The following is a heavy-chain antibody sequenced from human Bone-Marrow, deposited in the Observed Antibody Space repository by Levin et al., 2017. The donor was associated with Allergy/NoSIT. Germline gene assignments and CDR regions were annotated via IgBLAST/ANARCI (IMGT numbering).Heavy chain of an antibody. D-gene: IGHD4-17*01. CDR2: MYYSGSS. CDR3: TRPSGYFGDYYFDY. Sequence: SETLSLTCTVSGGSISSSSYYWGWIRQPPGTGLEWIGSMYYSGSSYYNPSLKSRVTISVDTSRNQFSLKLSSVTAADTAVYYCTRPSGYFGDYYFDYWGQGIRVTVSS. CDR1: GGSISSSSYY. V-gene: IGHV4-39*07. J-gene: IGHJ4*02.